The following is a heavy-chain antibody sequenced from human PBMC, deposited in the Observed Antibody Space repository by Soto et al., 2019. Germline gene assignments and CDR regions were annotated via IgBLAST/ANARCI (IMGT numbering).Heavy chain of an antibody. Sequence: PGGSLRLSWAAAGFTFSGYSMNWVRQAPGKGLEWVSYISSSSSTIYYADSVKGRFTISRDNAKNSLYLQMNSLRAEDTAVYYCARDLLGWFDPWGQGTLVTSPQ. V-gene: IGHV3-48*01. CDR3: ARDLLGWFDP. J-gene: IGHJ5*02. CDR1: GFTFSGYS. D-gene: IGHD2-15*01. CDR2: ISSSSSTI.